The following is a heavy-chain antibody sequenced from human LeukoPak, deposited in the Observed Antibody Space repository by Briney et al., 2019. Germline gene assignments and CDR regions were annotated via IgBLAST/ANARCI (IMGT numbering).Heavy chain of an antibody. CDR1: GGSITKNGYY. J-gene: IGHJ4*02. D-gene: IGHD6-19*01. Sequence: SETLSLTCSVSGGSITKNGYYWGWIRQSPETGLEWIGSMHYSGSTYYNPSLNSRVTISVDASKNQFSLKLTSVTAADTAVYYCCGSGWFAGPFGYWGQGALVTVSS. CDR2: MHYSGST. CDR3: CGSGWFAGPFGY. V-gene: IGHV4-39*07.